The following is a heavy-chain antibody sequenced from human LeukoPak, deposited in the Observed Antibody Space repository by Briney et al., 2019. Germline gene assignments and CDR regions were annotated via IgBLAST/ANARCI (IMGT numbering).Heavy chain of an antibody. CDR3: ARQPHAFDNWFDS. Sequence: KPSETLSLTCTVSDGSISSGSYYWGWIRQPPGKGLEWIANIHYSGITYYNPSLKSRVTISVDTSENQFSLKLTSVTAADTAFYYCARQPHAFDNWFDSWGQGILVTVSS. D-gene: IGHD3-10*01. V-gene: IGHV4-39*01. CDR1: DGSISSGSYY. CDR2: IHYSGIT. J-gene: IGHJ5*01.